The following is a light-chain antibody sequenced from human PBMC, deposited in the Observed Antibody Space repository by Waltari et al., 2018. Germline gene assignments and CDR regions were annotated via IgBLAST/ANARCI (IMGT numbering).Light chain of an antibody. CDR1: QSVTSY. CDR2: DAS. J-gene: IGKJ3*01. V-gene: IGKV3-11*01. Sequence: EIVLTQSPDTLSLSPGERATLSCTASQSVTSYLAWYQQKPGQAPRLLIYDASNRATGIPARFSGSGSGTDFTLTISTLEPEDFAVYYCQQRSNWVFTFGPGTKVDIK. CDR3: QQRSNWVFT.